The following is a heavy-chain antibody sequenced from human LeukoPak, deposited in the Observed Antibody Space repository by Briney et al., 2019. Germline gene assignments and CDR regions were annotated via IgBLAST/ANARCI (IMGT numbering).Heavy chain of an antibody. Sequence: SETLSLTCTVSGDCVSSGGYYWSWIRQPPGKGLEWIGYIYYNGNTNYNPSLKTRVTISVDTSKNHFSLKLSSVTAADTAVYYCARDRMQQRNFDYWGQGTLVTVSS. V-gene: IGHV4-61*03. J-gene: IGHJ4*02. CDR1: GDCVSSGGYY. CDR3: ARDRMQQRNFDY. D-gene: IGHD6-13*01. CDR2: IYYNGNT.